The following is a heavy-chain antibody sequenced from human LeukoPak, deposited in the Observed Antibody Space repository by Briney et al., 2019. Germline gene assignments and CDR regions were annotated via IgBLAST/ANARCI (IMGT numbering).Heavy chain of an antibody. Sequence: ASVKVSCKASGYTFTNYAIHWVRQAPGQRLERMGWINAGNGNTKCLQRFQGRVTITRDTSASTAYMELSSLRYEDRAVFYCARGPIAAVAFFDYWGQGTLVSVSS. J-gene: IGHJ4*02. D-gene: IGHD6-13*01. CDR3: ARGPIAAVAFFDY. CDR2: INAGNGNT. V-gene: IGHV1-3*01. CDR1: GYTFTNYA.